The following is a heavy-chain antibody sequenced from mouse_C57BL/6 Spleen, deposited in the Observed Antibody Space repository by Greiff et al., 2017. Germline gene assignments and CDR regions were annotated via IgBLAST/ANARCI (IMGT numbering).Heavy chain of an antibody. CDR1: GYAFSSYW. D-gene: IGHD2-1*01. CDR3: ARGAYGNYVPFDY. CDR2: IYPGDGDT. J-gene: IGHJ2*01. V-gene: IGHV1-80*01. Sequence: VKVVESGAELVKPGASVKISCKASGYAFSSYWMNWVKQRPGKGLEWIGQIYPGDGDTNYNGKIKGKATLTADKSSSTAYMQLSSLTSEDSAVYFCARGAYGNYVPFDYWGQGTTLTVSS.